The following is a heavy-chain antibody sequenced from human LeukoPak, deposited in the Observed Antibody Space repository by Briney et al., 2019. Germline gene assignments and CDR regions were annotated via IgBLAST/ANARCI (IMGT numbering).Heavy chain of an antibody. CDR3: AKDPQGRWQQNGFFDY. D-gene: IGHD4-23*01. Sequence: GGSLRLSCAASGFTFSTYGMHWVRQAPGEGLEWVAVISYDGTKKYYADSVKGRFTISRDNSKSTLYLQMSSLRADDTAVYYCAKDPQGRWQQNGFFDYWGQGTLVTVSS. CDR2: ISYDGTKK. V-gene: IGHV3-30*18. J-gene: IGHJ4*02. CDR1: GFTFSTYG.